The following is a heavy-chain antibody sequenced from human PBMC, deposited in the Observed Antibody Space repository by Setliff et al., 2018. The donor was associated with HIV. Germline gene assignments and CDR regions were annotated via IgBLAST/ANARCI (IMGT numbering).Heavy chain of an antibody. CDR2: IYYSGST. Sequence: LVNPTQTLTLTCTFSGFSLSTGGVGVGWIRQSPGKGLVWIGSIYYSGSTYYNPSLKSRVTVSVDTSKNQFSMTLNYVTAADTAVYYCARHLDLRRRLHGYFFEYWGQGTLVTVSS. CDR3: ARHLDLRRRLHGYFFEY. CDR1: GFSLSTGGVG. D-gene: IGHD6-25*01. V-gene: IGHV4-39*01. J-gene: IGHJ4*02.